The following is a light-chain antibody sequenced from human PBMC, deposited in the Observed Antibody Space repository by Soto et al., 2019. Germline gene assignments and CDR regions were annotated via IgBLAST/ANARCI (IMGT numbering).Light chain of an antibody. CDR1: SSNIGNNY. CDR3: GTWDSSLSAVV. Sequence: QSVLTQPPSVSAAQGQTVTISCSGRSSNIGNNYVSWYQQLPGTAPKLLIYDNNKRPSGIPDRFSGSKSGTSATLGITGLQTGDEADYYCGTWDSSLSAVVFGGGTKVTVL. V-gene: IGLV1-51*01. J-gene: IGLJ2*01. CDR2: DNN.